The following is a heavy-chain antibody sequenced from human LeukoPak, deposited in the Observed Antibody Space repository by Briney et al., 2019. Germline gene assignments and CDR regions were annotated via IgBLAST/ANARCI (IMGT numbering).Heavy chain of an antibody. CDR1: GVSISSGGYY. D-gene: IGHD2-15*01. CDR3: ARSQYCSGGSCYQISPFDY. Sequence: TLSLTCTVSGVSISSGGYYWSWIRQHPGKGLEWIGYIYYSGSTYYNPSLKSRVTISVDTSKNQFSLKLSSVTAADTAVYYCARSQYCSGGSCYQISPFDYWGQGTLVTVSS. CDR2: IYYSGST. V-gene: IGHV4-31*03. J-gene: IGHJ4*02.